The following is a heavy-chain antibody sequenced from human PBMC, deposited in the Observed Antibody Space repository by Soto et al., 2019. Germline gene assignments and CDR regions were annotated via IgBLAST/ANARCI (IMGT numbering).Heavy chain of an antibody. V-gene: IGHV3-7*02. CDR3: ASPPAAAGHASDY. CDR1: GFTFSSYW. Sequence: EVQLVESGGGLAQPGGSLRLSCAASGFTFSSYWMGWVRQAPGTGLEWVANIKQDGSEKYYVDSVKGRFTISRDNAKNSLYLQMNSLRAEDTAVYYCASPPAAAGHASDYWGQGTLVTVSS. J-gene: IGHJ4*02. D-gene: IGHD6-13*01. CDR2: IKQDGSEK.